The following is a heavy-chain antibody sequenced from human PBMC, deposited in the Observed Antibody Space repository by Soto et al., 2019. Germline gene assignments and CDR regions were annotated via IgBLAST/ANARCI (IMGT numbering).Heavy chain of an antibody. V-gene: IGHV3-64D*08. CDR1: GFTFSTYA. CDR2: ISNNGGST. Sequence: PGGSLRLSCSASGFTFSTYAMYWVRQAPGKGLEYVSGISNNGGSTDYADSVKGRFTISRDNSKNTLYLQMSSLRAEDTAMYYCVKDTRGTVRFLEWSLWGQGTLVTVSS. CDR3: VKDTRGTVRFLEWSL. J-gene: IGHJ4*02. D-gene: IGHD3-3*01.